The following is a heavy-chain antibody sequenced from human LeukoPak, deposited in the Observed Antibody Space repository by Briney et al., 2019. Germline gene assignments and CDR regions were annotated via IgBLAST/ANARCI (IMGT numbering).Heavy chain of an antibody. D-gene: IGHD1-1*01. CDR1: GGSFSDYY. V-gene: IGHV4-34*01. J-gene: IGHJ4*02. Sequence: ASETLSLTCAVYGGSFSDYYWSWIRQPPGKGLEYIGEINHSGITNYNPSLMSRVTISVDTSKNQFSLKLSSVTAADTAVYYCARVGRSRGGTYYFDYWGQGTLVTVSS. CDR2: INHSGIT. CDR3: ARVGRSRGGTYYFDY.